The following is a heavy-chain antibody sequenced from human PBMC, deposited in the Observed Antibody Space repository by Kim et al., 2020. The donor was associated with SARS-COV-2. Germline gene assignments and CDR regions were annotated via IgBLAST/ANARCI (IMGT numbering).Heavy chain of an antibody. D-gene: IGHD2-2*01. V-gene: IGHV3-23*01. Sequence: KGRFTISRDHSKNTLYLQMNSLRAEDTAVYYCATSAAVVVVPAATNWFDPWGQGTLVTVSS. J-gene: IGHJ5*02. CDR3: ATSAAVVVVPAATNWFDP.